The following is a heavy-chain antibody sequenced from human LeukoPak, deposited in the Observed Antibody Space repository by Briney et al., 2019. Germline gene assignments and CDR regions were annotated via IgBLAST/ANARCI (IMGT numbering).Heavy chain of an antibody. CDR2: IVGNGGGI. CDR3: AKDRIPDGKYSIDF. Sequence: GGSLRLSYAASGFTFSTYAMNWVRQAPGKGLEWVSVIVGNGGGIHYADSVKGRFTISRDNYKSTLYLQMNSLRAEDTAVYYCAKDRIPDGKYSIDFWGQGTLVTVSS. J-gene: IGHJ4*02. CDR1: GFTFSTYA. D-gene: IGHD5-24*01. V-gene: IGHV3-23*01.